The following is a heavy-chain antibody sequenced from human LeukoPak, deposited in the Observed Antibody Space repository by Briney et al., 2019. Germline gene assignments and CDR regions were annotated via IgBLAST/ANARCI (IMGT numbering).Heavy chain of an antibody. CDR3: ARSPPDYLFWRGYYFDN. CDR2: IGSAGDT. D-gene: IGHD3-3*01. CDR1: GFTLNRYD. Sequence: HPGGSLRLSCAASGFTLNRYDMHWVRQAPGEGLEWVSSIGSAGDTHYPDSVKGRFTISRENAKNSFYLQMNTLGAGDTAVYFCARSPPDYLFWRGYYFDNWGQETLVTVSS. V-gene: IGHV3-13*01. J-gene: IGHJ4*02.